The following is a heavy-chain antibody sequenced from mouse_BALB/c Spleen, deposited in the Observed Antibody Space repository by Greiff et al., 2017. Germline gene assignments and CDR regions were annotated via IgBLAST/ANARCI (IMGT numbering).Heavy chain of an antibody. D-gene: IGHD1-1*01. V-gene: IGHV3-1*02. CDR3: ATPFFSGSSDAMEY. CDR1: GYSITSGYS. J-gene: IGHJ4*01. Sequence: VQLKQSGPDLVKPSQSLSLTCTVTGYSITSGYSWHWIRQFPGNKLEWMGYIHYSGSTNYNPSLKSRISITRDTSKNQFFLQLNSVTTEDTATYICATPFFSGSSDAMEYWGEGTSVTVSS. CDR2: IHYSGST.